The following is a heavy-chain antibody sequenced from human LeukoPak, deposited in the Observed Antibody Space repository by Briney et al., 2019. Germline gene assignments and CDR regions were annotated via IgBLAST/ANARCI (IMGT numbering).Heavy chain of an antibody. Sequence: GESLKISCKSSGYTFTTYWIAWLRQLPGKGLEWMGMIYPGGTDTRYSPSFQGQVTISADKTISTAYLQCSRMKASATAMYYCARLLEGVAGTWGYWGQGTLVTVSS. V-gene: IGHV5-51*01. J-gene: IGHJ4*02. CDR1: GYTFTTYW. CDR2: IYPGGTDT. D-gene: IGHD6-19*01. CDR3: ARLLEGVAGTWGY.